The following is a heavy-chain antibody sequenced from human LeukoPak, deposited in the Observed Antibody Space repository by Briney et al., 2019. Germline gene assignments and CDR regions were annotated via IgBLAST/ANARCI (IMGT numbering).Heavy chain of an antibody. CDR2: IYYSGST. CDR1: GGPISSSSYY. Sequence: NSSEPLSLPCTLSGGPISSSSYYWGWIRQPPGKGLEWIGSIYYSGSTYYNPSLKSRVTISVDTSKNQFSLKLSSVTAADTAVYYCARTTEGYCRGVSCYYYYYYMDVWGKGTTVTVSS. CDR3: ARTTEGYCRGVSCYYYYYYMDV. D-gene: IGHD2-15*01. J-gene: IGHJ6*03. V-gene: IGHV4-39*07.